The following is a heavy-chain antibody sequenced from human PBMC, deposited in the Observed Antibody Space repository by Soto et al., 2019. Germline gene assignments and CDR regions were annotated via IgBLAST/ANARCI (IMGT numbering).Heavy chain of an antibody. CDR3: ARYSASFNWFDP. J-gene: IGHJ5*02. D-gene: IGHD6-6*01. V-gene: IGHV4-38-2*01. CDR2: AYPSGST. Sequence: SETLSLTCADSGDSISRDYYWAWIRQSPGKGLEWIGSAYPSGSTYYNPSVKSRVTMSLDMAQNQFSLTLTSVTAADTAIYYCARYSASFNWFDPWGQGTLVTVSS. CDR1: GDSISRDYY.